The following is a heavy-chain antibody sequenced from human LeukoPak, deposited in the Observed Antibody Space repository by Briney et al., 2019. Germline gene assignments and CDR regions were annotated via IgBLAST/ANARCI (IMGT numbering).Heavy chain of an antibody. CDR1: GGTFSSYA. CDR3: AMGGDGAAAGNYYYYYMDV. CDR2: IIPIFGTA. J-gene: IGHJ6*03. Sequence: SVKVSCKASGGTFSSYAISWVRQAPGQGLEWMGGIIPIFGTANYAQKFQGRVTITTDESTSTAYMELSSLRSEDTAVYYCAMGGDGAAAGNYYYYYMDVWGKGTTVTVSS. V-gene: IGHV1-69*05. D-gene: IGHD6-13*01.